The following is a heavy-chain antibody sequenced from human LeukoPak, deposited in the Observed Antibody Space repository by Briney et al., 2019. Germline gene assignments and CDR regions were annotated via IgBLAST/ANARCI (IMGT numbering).Heavy chain of an antibody. J-gene: IGHJ4*02. CDR2: IYTGGGR. CDR1: GFTVSSYY. Sequence: GGSLRLSCAASGFTVSSYYMNWVRQAPGKELEWVSVIYTGGGRYYADSVKGRFTISRDNSKNTLYLQMNSLRAEDTAVYYCARENIVGDLDYWGQGTLVTVSS. CDR3: ARENIVGDLDY. D-gene: IGHD3-16*02. V-gene: IGHV3-66*01.